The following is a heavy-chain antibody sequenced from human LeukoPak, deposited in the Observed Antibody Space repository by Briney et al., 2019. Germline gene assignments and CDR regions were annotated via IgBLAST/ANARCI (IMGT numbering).Heavy chain of an antibody. D-gene: IGHD6-13*01. CDR2: ISGSGSGGST. CDR1: GFTFSSSA. Sequence: GGSLRLSCAASGFTFSSSAMSWVRQAPGKGLEWVSSISGSGSGGSTYYADSVKGRFTISRDNSKNTLYLQMNSLTAEDTAVYYCAREASSSWYRKGYYFDFWGQGSLVTVSS. J-gene: IGHJ4*02. V-gene: IGHV3-23*01. CDR3: AREASSSWYRKGYYFDF.